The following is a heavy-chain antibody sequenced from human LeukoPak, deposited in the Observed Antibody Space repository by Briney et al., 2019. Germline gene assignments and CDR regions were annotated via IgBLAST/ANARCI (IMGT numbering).Heavy chain of an antibody. Sequence: GESLKISCKGSGYNFTNYWIGWVRQMPGKGLEWMGIIYPGDSDTTYSPSFQGQVTVSADKSISTAYLQWSSLKASDTAMYYCARRRDGYNYVGTDYWGQGTLVTVSS. CDR1: GYNFTNYW. CDR2: IYPGDSDT. CDR3: ARRRDGYNYVGTDY. D-gene: IGHD5-24*01. J-gene: IGHJ4*02. V-gene: IGHV5-51*01.